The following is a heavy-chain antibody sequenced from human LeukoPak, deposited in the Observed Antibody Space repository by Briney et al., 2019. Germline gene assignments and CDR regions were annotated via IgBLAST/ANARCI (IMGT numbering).Heavy chain of an antibody. J-gene: IGHJ5*02. Sequence: SHRVSLICAISGDSHSSKRAAGHWIRQSPSRGLEWLGRTYYRYKRYNEYALSVKSRIIINSDKSKNPLSLQLNSVTPDDTAVYYCARGGSLAEGWVEPWGQGTLVTVSS. CDR3: ARGGSLAEGWVEP. D-gene: IGHD3-16*01. V-gene: IGHV6-1*01. CDR1: GDSHSSKRAA. CDR2: TYYRYKRYN.